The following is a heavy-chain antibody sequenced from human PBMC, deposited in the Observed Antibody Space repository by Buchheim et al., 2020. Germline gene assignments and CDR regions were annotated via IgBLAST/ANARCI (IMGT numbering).Heavy chain of an antibody. CDR3: ATGPDYYDSSGHPLVYFDY. Sequence: QVQLVESGGGVVQPGRSLRLSCAASGFTFSSYAMHWVRQAPGKGLEWVAVISYDGSNKYYADSVKGRFTISRDNSKNTLYLQMNSLRAEDTAVYYCATGPDYYDSSGHPLVYFDYWGQGTL. J-gene: IGHJ4*02. V-gene: IGHV3-30-3*01. CDR2: ISYDGSNK. D-gene: IGHD3-22*01. CDR1: GFTFSSYA.